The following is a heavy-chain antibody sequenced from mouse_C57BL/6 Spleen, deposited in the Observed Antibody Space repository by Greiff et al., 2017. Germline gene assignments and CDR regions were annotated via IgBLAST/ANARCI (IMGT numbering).Heavy chain of an antibody. CDR1: GFTFSDYY. Sequence: EVQLVESEGGLVQPGSSMKLSCTASGFTFSDYYMAWVRQAPGKGLEWVARIRSKSSNYATYYADSVKDRFTISRDDSQSMLYLQMNNLKTEDTAMYYCVREWDYGGQGTAVTVSS. CDR2: IRSKSSNYAT. J-gene: IGHJ4*01. V-gene: IGHV10-3*01. CDR3: VREWDY.